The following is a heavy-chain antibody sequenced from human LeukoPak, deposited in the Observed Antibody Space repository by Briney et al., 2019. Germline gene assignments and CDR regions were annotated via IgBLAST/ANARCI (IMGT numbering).Heavy chain of an antibody. J-gene: IGHJ4*02. Sequence: VASVKVSCKASGYTFTSYGISWVRQAPGQGLEWMGWISAYNGNTNYAQKLQGRVTMTTDTSTSTAYMELRSLRSDDTAVYYCARDQRVEMATWYYFDYWGQGTLVTASS. CDR3: ARDQRVEMATWYYFDY. CDR2: ISAYNGNT. CDR1: GYTFTSYG. D-gene: IGHD5-24*01. V-gene: IGHV1-18*01.